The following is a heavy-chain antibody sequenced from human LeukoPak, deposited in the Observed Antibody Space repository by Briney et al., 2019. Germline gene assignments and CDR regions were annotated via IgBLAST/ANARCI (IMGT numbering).Heavy chain of an antibody. CDR3: ARGYYDRY. CDR2: ISNSSSYI. Sequence: GGSLRLSCAASGFTFSSYSMTWVRQAPGKGLEWVSSISNSSSYIYYADSVKGRFTISRDNAKNSLYLQMNSQRAEDTAVYYCARGYYDRYWGQGTLVTVSS. J-gene: IGHJ4*02. D-gene: IGHD3-22*01. CDR1: GFTFSSYS. V-gene: IGHV3-21*01.